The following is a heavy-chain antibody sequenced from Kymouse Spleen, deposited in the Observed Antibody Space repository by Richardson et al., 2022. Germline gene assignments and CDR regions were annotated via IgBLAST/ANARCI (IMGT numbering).Heavy chain of an antibody. CDR1: GFTFSSYG. V-gene: IGHV3-30*18. Sequence: QVQLVESGGGVVQPGRSLRLSCAASGFTFSSYGMHWVRQAPGKGLEWVAVISYDGSNKYYADSVKGRFTISRDNSKNTLYLQMNSLRAEDTAVYYCAKERESSSSRWFDPWGQGTLVTVSS. D-gene: IGHD6-6*01. J-gene: IGHJ5*02. CDR3: AKERESSSSRWFDP. CDR2: ISYDGSNK.